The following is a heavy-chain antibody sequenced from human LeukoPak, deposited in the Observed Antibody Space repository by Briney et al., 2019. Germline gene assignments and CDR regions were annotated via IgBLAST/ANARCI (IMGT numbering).Heavy chain of an antibody. D-gene: IGHD3-22*01. CDR3: ARDYYDSRGEAFDI. J-gene: IGHJ3*02. CDR2: VFYSGTT. CDR1: GGSISSYY. V-gene: IGHV4-59*01. Sequence: PSETLSLTCTVSGGSISSYYWSWIRQPPGKGLEWIGYVFYSGTTNYNPSLKSRVTISVDTSKNQFSLKLSSVTAADTAVYYCARDYYDSRGEAFDIWGLGTMVTVSS.